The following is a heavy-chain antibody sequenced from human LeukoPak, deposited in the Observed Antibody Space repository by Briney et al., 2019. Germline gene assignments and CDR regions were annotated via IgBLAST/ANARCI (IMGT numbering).Heavy chain of an antibody. V-gene: IGHV3-30*18. Sequence: GGSLRLSCAVSGFTISSHGMHWVRQAPGKGLGWVAMISYNGNSKYYGDSVKGRFTISRDNSKDTLYLEMDSLRTEDTAVYYCAKDWGSSGWYNYFDPWGQGTLVTVSS. CDR1: GFTISSHG. CDR2: ISYNGNSK. CDR3: AKDWGSSGWYNYFDP. J-gene: IGHJ5*02. D-gene: IGHD6-19*01.